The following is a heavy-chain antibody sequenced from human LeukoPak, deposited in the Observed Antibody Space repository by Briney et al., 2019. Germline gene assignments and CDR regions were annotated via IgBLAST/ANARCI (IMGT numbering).Heavy chain of an antibody. V-gene: IGHV3-7*01. CDR3: ARDWASSSSHFDY. J-gene: IGHJ4*02. Sequence: QAGGSLRLSCAASTFTFRNYWMSWVRQAPGKGLEWVANIKEDGSEKDYADSVKGRFTVSRDNSKNTLYLQMNSLRAEDTAVYYCARDWASSSSHFDYWGQGTLVTVSS. CDR1: TFTFRNYW. D-gene: IGHD6-6*01. CDR2: IKEDGSEK.